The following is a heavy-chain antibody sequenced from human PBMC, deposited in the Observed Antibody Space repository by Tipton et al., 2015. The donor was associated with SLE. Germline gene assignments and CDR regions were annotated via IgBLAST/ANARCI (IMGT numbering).Heavy chain of an antibody. V-gene: IGHV4-59*08. CDR3: ARHYGYSSSYFDY. D-gene: IGHD6-13*01. CDR2: IYYSGST. Sequence: TLSLTCTVSGGSISSYYWSWIRQPPGKGLEWIGYIYYSGSTNYNPSLKSRVTISVDTSKNQFSLKLSSVTAADTAVYYCARHYGYSSSYFDYWGQGTLVTVSS. CDR1: GGSISSYY. J-gene: IGHJ4*02.